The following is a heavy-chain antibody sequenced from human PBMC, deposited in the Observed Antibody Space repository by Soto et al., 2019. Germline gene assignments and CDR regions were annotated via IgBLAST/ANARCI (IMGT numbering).Heavy chain of an antibody. CDR1: GFTFSSYW. V-gene: IGHV3-74*01. J-gene: IGHJ4*02. D-gene: IGHD2-8*01. Sequence: GGSLRLSCEASGFTFSSYWMHWVRQAPGKGLVWVSRIGSDGSNTAYADSVKGRFTISRDNSKNTLYLQMNSLRAEDTAVYYCASGPYCTNGVCYGTPFDYWGQGTLVTVSS. CDR3: ASGPYCTNGVCYGTPFDY. CDR2: IGSDGSNT.